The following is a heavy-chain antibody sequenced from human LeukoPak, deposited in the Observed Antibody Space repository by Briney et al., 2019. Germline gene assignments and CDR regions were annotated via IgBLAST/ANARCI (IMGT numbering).Heavy chain of an antibody. Sequence: SETLSLTCTVSGGSISSSSYYRGWIRQPPGKGLEWIGSIYYSGSTYYNPSLKSRVTISVDTSKNQFSLKLSSVTAADTAVYYCAREYYDSSGYPHYYFDYWGQGTLVTVSS. J-gene: IGHJ4*02. CDR1: GGSISSSSYY. V-gene: IGHV4-39*01. D-gene: IGHD3-22*01. CDR2: IYYSGST. CDR3: AREYYDSSGYPHYYFDY.